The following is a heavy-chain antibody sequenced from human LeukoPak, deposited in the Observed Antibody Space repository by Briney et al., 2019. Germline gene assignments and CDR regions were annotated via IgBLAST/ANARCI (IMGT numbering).Heavy chain of an antibody. CDR3: TTAHDADYYYYYMDV. V-gene: IGHV3-15*01. Sequence: GGSLRLFCAASGLTFSNAWMSWVRQAPGKGLEWVGRIKSKTDGGTTDYAAPVKGRFTISRDDSKDTLYLQMNSLKTEDTAVYYCTTAHDADYYYYYMDVWGKGTTVTVSS. CDR2: IKSKTDGGTT. J-gene: IGHJ6*03. CDR1: GLTFSNAW.